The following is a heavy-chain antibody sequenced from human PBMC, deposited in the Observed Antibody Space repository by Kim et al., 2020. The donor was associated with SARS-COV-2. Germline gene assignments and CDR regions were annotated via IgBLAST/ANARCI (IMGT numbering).Heavy chain of an antibody. Sequence: GGSLRLSCAASGFTFSSYGMHWVRQAPGKGLEWVAVITYDGSNKYYADSVKGRFTISRDNSKNTLYLQMNSRRAEDTAVYYCAKEYDYYGSGSYYRDTTLCPDYWGQGTLVTVSS. CDR3: AKEYDYYGSGSYYRDTTLCPDY. CDR1: GFTFSSYG. V-gene: IGHV3-30*18. J-gene: IGHJ4*02. CDR2: ITYDGSNK. D-gene: IGHD3-10*01.